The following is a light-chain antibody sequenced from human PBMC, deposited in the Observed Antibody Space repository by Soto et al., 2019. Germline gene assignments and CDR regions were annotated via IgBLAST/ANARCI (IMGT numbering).Light chain of an antibody. CDR3: QHYNSYSYT. CDR1: QSISSW. CDR2: DAS. V-gene: IGKV1-5*01. Sequence: DMQMNQSPSTLSASVGDRVTITCRASQSISSWLAWYQQKPGKAPTVLIYDASSLESGVPSRFSGSGSGTEFTLTISSLQPDDFATYYCQHYNSYSYTFGQG. J-gene: IGKJ2*01.